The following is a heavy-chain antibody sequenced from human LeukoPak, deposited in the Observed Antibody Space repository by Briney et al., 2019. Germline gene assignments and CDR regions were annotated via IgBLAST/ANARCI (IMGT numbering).Heavy chain of an antibody. J-gene: IGHJ4*02. CDR1: GFTFYTYN. V-gene: IGHV3-21*01. CDR2: ITWSSSYM. CDR3: ARDPTAGDY. Sequence: PGGSLRLSCAASGFTFYTYNMNWVRQAPGKGLEWVSSITWSSSYMYYADSVKGRFTISRDNAKNSLYLQMNSLRTDDTAVYYCARDPTAGDYWGQGTLVTVSS.